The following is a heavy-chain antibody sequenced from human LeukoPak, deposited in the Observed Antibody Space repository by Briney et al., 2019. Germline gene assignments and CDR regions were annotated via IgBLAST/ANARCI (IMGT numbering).Heavy chain of an antibody. J-gene: IGHJ4*02. CDR1: GFTFSSYG. CDR3: ARVSLDYYDSSYYFDY. D-gene: IGHD3-22*01. V-gene: IGHV3-23*01. CDR2: ISGSGGST. Sequence: GGTLRLSCAASGFTFSSYGMSWVRQAPGKGLEWVSTISGSGGSTYYADSVKGRFTISRDNSKNTLYLQMNSLRAEDTAVYYCARVSLDYYDSSYYFDYWGQGTLVTVSS.